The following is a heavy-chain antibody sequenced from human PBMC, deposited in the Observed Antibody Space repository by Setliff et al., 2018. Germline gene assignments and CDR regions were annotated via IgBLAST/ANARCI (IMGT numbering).Heavy chain of an antibody. V-gene: IGHV4-4*07. CDR1: GGSISSYY. J-gene: IGHJ4*02. CDR3: ASRCGGDY. Sequence: SETLSLTCTVSGGSISSYYWSWIRQPAGKGLEWIGCIYNSGSAIYSPSLKSRVTISVDTSKNQFSLQLSSVTAADMAVYYCASRCGGDYWGQGTLVTVSS. CDR2: IYNSGSA.